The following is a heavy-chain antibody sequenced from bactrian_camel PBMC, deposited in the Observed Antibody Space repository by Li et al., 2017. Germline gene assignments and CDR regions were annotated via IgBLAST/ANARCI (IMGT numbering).Heavy chain of an antibody. CDR1: GSIYGGAC. V-gene: IGHV3S53*01. J-gene: IGHJ4*01. CDR3: AAKGGYCSLFKVEFPY. Sequence: HVQLVESGGASVQAGGSLRLSCGASGSIYGGACVGWLRQAPGKEREGVAAIDSDGIASYADSVKGRFTVSRDNANNTVNLMMNSLKPEDTATYYCAAKGGYCSLFKVEFPYWGQGTQVTVS. CDR2: IDSDGIA. D-gene: IGHD2*01.